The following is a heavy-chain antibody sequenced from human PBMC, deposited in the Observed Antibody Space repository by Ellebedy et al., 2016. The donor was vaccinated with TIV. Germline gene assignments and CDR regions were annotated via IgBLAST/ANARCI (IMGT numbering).Heavy chain of an antibody. CDR2: IYSSGST. CDR1: GGSISIYY. Sequence: MPSETLSLTCTVPGGSISIYYWSWIRQPPGKGLEWTGYIYSSGSTNYNPSLKSRVTISVDTPKNQFSLKLSSVTAADTAVYHCARRSYGDYEYWFDPWGQGTLVTVSS. V-gene: IGHV4-59*08. CDR3: ARRSYGDYEYWFDP. J-gene: IGHJ5*02. D-gene: IGHD4-17*01.